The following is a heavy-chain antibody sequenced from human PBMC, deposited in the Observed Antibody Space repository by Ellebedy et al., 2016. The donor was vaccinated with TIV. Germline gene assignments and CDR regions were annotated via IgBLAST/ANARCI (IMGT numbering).Heavy chain of an antibody. J-gene: IGHJ4*02. Sequence: SETLSLXXTVSGASITSSDYYWGWIRQPPGKGLEWIGSIYYDGSAYYNPSLKSRVTMSVDTSKNQFSLIVTSVTAADTSVYYCARPGRGSSGWYVYWGQGTLVTVSS. D-gene: IGHD6-19*01. CDR2: IYYDGSA. V-gene: IGHV4-39*01. CDR3: ARPGRGSSGWYVY. CDR1: GASITSSDYY.